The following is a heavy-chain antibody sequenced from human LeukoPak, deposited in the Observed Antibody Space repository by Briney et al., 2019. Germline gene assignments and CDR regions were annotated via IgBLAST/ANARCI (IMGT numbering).Heavy chain of an antibody. V-gene: IGHV3-7*01. J-gene: IGHJ4*02. D-gene: IGHD2-8*01. Sequence: PGGSLRLSCAASGFTFSSYWMSWVRQAPGKGLEWVANIKQDGSEKYYVDSVKGRFTISRDNAKNSLYLQMNSLRAEDTAVYYCARDAKGYCANGVCADWGQGTLVIVSS. CDR1: GFTFSSYW. CDR2: IKQDGSEK. CDR3: ARDAKGYCANGVCAD.